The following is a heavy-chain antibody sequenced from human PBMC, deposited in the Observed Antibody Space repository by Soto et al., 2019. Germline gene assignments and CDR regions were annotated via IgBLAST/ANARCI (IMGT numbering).Heavy chain of an antibody. J-gene: IGHJ4*02. CDR2: INPNSGGT. D-gene: IGHD6-19*01. CDR3: ARDATSGWYYFDY. Sequence: GASVKVSCKASGYSFTGNSMHWVRQAPGQGLEWMGLINPNSGGTNYAQRFRGRVTMTRDTSVSTVYMELSSLRSEDTAVYYCARDATSGWYYFDYWGQGTLVTVSS. V-gene: IGHV1-2*02. CDR1: GYSFTGNS.